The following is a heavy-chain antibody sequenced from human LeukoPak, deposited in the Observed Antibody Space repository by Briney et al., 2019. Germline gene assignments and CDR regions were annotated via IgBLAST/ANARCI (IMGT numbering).Heavy chain of an antibody. CDR2: ISGSGGST. D-gene: IGHD3-10*01. Sequence: GGTLRLSCAASGFTFSSYGMSWVRQAPGKGLEWVSAISGSGGSTYYADSVKGRFTISRDNSKNTLYLQMNSLRAEDTAVYYCAKALGFGELLPFDPWGQATLLTVSS. J-gene: IGHJ5*02. CDR3: AKALGFGELLPFDP. V-gene: IGHV3-23*01. CDR1: GFTFSSYG.